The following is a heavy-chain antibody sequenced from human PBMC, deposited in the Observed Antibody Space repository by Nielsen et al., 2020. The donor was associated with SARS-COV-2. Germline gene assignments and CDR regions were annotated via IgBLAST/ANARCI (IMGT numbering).Heavy chain of an antibody. CDR3: ARGDLVVVPSPLLGLGPIFYYFCLDV. J-gene: IGHJ6*03. D-gene: IGHD2-2*02. CDR1: GDSVSSHDW. Sequence: SETLSLTCAVSGDSVSSHDWWTWVRQSPGQGLEWIGEVSHSGSPNYNPSLKSRVTLSMDKSKNQFSLRLTSVSAADTAVYFCARGDLVVVPSPLLGLGPIFYYFCLDVWGKGTTVIVSS. V-gene: IGHV4-4*02. CDR2: VSHSGSP.